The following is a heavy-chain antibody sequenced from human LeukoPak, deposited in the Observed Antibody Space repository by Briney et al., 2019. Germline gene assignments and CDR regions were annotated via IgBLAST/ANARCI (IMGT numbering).Heavy chain of an antibody. CDR2: IYPGDSDT. J-gene: IGHJ5*02. D-gene: IGHD3-3*01. CDR1: GSSFTSYW. V-gene: IGHV5-51*01. Sequence: GASLQISCKGSGSSFTSYWIGWVRQLPGKGLEWMGIIYPGDSDTRYSPSFQGQVTISADKSISTAYLQWSSLKASDTAMYYCARQQYTYYDFWSGYPPIGWFDPWGQGTLVTVSS. CDR3: ARQQYTYYDFWSGYPPIGWFDP.